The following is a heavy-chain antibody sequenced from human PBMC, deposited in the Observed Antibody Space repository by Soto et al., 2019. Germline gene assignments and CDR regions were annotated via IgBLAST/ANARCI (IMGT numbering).Heavy chain of an antibody. Sequence: EASVKVSCKASGYTFTSYVIHWVRQAPGQRLEWMGWISARNGKTHYSEKHQARVTITKDTSANTAYMELSSLTSEDSALYYCARDAYYGSETYNYFDYWGQGTLVTVSS. CDR3: ARDAYYGSETYNYFDY. D-gene: IGHD3-10*01. V-gene: IGHV1-3*01. J-gene: IGHJ4*02. CDR1: GYTFTSYV. CDR2: ISARNGKT.